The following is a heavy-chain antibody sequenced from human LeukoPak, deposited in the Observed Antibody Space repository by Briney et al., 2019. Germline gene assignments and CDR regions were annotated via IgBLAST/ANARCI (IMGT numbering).Heavy chain of an antibody. CDR2: INPSGGST. V-gene: IGHV1-46*01. D-gene: IGHD2-21*02. J-gene: IGHJ4*02. Sequence: ASVKVSCKASGYTFTSYYMHWVRQAPGQGLEWMGIINPSGGSTNYAQKFQGRVTITADKSTSTAYMELSSLRSEDTAVYYCASGIVVVTGYYFDYWGQGTLVTVSS. CDR3: ASGIVVVTGYYFDY. CDR1: GYTFTSYY.